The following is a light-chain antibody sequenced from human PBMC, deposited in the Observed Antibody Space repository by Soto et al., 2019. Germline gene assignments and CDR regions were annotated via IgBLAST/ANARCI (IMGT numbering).Light chain of an antibody. J-gene: IGLJ2*01. CDR2: GNS. CDR3: QSYDSSLSGVV. CDR1: SSNIGAGYD. V-gene: IGLV1-40*01. Sequence: QSVLTQPPSVSGAPGQRVTISCTWSSSNIGAGYDVHWYQQLPGPAPKLLIYGNSNRPSGVPDRFSGSKSGTSASLAITGLQAEDEADYYCQSYDSSLSGVVFGGGTKLTVL.